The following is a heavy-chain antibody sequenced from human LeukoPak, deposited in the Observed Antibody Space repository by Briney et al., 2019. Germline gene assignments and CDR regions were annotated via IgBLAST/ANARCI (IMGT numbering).Heavy chain of an antibody. J-gene: IGHJ4*02. CDR1: QFSFSSYS. D-gene: IGHD3-22*01. Sequence: GGSLTLSCAASQFSFSSYSFNWVRQAPGQGLEWVSSIKKGATHMYYADSMRGRFTVSRDDAKNSLYLQMNSLRAEDTAVYYCVRLRRNSDTSGYFYYYDYWGRGTLVTVSS. CDR2: IKKGATHM. CDR3: VRLRRNSDTSGYFYYYDY. V-gene: IGHV3-21*01.